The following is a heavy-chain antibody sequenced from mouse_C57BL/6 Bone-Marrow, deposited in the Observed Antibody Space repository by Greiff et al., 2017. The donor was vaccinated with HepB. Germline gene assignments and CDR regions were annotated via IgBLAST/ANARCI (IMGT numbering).Heavy chain of an antibody. J-gene: IGHJ3*01. CDR2: IYPGSGST. Sequence: QVQLQQSGAELVKPGASVKMSCKASGYTFTSYWITWVKQRPGQGLEWIGDIYPGSGSTNYNEKFKSKATLTVDTSSSTAYMQLSSLTSEDSAVYYCAAAGSSSEGFAYWGQGTLVTVSA. V-gene: IGHV1-55*01. CDR1: GYTFTSYW. D-gene: IGHD1-1*01. CDR3: AAAGSSSEGFAY.